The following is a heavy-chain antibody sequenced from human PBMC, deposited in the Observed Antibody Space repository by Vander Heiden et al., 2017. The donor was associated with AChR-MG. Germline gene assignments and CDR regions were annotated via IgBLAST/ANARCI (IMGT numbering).Heavy chain of an antibody. J-gene: IGHJ4*02. V-gene: IGHV3-30*02. Sequence: QVQLVESGRGVVQPGGSLRLSCAASGFTFSSYGMHWVRQAPGKGLEWVAFIRYDGSNKYYADSVKGRFTISRDNSKNTLYLQMNSLRAEDTAVYYCAKVSGSWGQGTLVTVSS. CDR1: GFTFSSYG. CDR2: IRYDGSNK. CDR3: AKVSGS. D-gene: IGHD3-10*01.